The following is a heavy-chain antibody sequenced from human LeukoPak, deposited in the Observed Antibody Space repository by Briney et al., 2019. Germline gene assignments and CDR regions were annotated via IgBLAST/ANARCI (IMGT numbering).Heavy chain of an antibody. V-gene: IGHV3-23*01. CDR1: GFTFSSYV. Sequence: EGSLRLSCAASGFTFSSYVMTWVRQAPGKGLEWVSSISGSGGSTYYADSVEGLFTISRDNSKNTLYLQLNSLRAGDTAVYYCARDRFGWGQGTLVTVSS. CDR3: ARDRFG. D-gene: IGHD3-3*01. J-gene: IGHJ4*02. CDR2: ISGSGGST.